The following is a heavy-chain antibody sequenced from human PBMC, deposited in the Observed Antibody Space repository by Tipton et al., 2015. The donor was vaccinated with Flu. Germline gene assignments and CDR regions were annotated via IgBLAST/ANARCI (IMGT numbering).Heavy chain of an antibody. Sequence: GSLRLSCAGSGFKFDDYWMSWVRQAPGKGLEWVANIRQDGNKKYYVDSVKGRFTISRDNAKSSLYLQMNSLRAEDTALYYCARLGLPDYWGQGTLVTVSS. CDR1: GFKFDDYW. D-gene: IGHD3-16*01. CDR2: IRQDGNKK. CDR3: ARLGLPDY. J-gene: IGHJ4*02. V-gene: IGHV3-7*01.